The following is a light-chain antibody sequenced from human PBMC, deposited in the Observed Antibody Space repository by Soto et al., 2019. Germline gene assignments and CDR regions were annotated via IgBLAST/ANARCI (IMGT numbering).Light chain of an antibody. CDR3: SSYTRTSTLFV. CDR2: EVS. J-gene: IGLJ1*01. V-gene: IGLV2-14*02. Sequence: QSVLTQPASVSGSPGQSITISCTGTSSDVGSYNLVSWYQQHPGKAPKLMIYEVSNRPSGVSDRFSGSKSGNTASLTISGLQAEDEADFYCSSYTRTSTLFVFGTGTKLTVL. CDR1: SSDVGSYNL.